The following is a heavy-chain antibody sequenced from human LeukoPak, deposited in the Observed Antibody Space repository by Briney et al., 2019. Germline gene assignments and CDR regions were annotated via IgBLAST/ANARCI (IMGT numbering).Heavy chain of an antibody. CDR1: GGSFSGYY. CDR2: INHSGST. J-gene: IGHJ4*02. V-gene: IGHV4-34*01. Sequence: PSETLSLTCAVYGGSFSGYYWSWIRQPPGKGLEWIGEINHSGSTNYNPSLKSRVTISVDTSKNQFSLKLSSVTAADTAVYYCARRKRMAVAGKHFDYWGQGTLVTVSS. D-gene: IGHD6-19*01. CDR3: ARRKRMAVAGKHFDY.